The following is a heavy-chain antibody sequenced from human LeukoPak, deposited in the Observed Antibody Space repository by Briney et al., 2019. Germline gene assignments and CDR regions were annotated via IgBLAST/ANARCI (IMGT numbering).Heavy chain of an antibody. CDR2: INPNSGGT. CDR3: AREGRAAAWFDP. J-gene: IGHJ5*02. CDR1: GYTFTDYY. V-gene: IGHV1-2*02. D-gene: IGHD6-25*01. Sequence: GASVKVSCXASGYTFTDYYMHWVRQAPGQGLEWVAWINPNSGGTNYAQKFQGRVTMTRDTSISTAYMELSRLRSDDTAVYYCAREGRAAAWFDPWGQGTLVTVSS.